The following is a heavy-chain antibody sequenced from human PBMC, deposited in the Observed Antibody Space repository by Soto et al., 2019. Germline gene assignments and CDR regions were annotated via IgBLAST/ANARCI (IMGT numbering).Heavy chain of an antibody. CDR1: GGTFSSYA. Sequence: QVQLVQSGAEVKKPGSSVKVSCKASGGTFSSYAISWVRQAPGQGLARMGGIIPNFGTASYAQKFQGRVTITADESTSTAYMELSSLKSEDTAVYYCARSTIVVTWFDPWGQGTLVTVPS. CDR2: IIPNFGTA. J-gene: IGHJ5*02. V-gene: IGHV1-69*01. CDR3: ARSTIVVTWFDP. D-gene: IGHD3-22*01.